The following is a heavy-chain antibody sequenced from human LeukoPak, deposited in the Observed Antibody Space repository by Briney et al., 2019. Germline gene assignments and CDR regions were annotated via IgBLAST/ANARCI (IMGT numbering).Heavy chain of an antibody. CDR1: GGSISSGDCY. D-gene: IGHD3-10*01. CDR3: ARGIRVRGVFYDY. J-gene: IGHJ4*02. CDR2: IYYSGST. Sequence: PSETLSLTCTVSGGSISSGDCYWSWIRQPPGKGLEWIGYIYYSGSTYYNPSLKSRVTISVDTSKNQFSLKLSSVTAADTAVYYCARGIRVRGVFYDYWGQGTLVTVSS. V-gene: IGHV4-30-4*01.